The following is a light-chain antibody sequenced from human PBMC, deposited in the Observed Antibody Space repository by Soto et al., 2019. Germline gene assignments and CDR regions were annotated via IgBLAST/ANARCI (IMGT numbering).Light chain of an antibody. CDR2: KTS. J-gene: IGKJ1*01. V-gene: IGKV1-5*03. CDR1: QSISSW. CDR3: QQYNSMGT. Sequence: DIQMTQSPSTLSASVGDRVTITCRASQSISSWLAWYQQKPGKAPKLLIYKTSSLESGVPSRFSGSGSGTEFTLTISSLHPDDFATYYCQQYNSMGTFGQGTKV.